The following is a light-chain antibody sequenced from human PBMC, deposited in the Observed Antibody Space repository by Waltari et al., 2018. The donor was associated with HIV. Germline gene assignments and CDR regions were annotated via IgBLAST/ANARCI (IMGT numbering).Light chain of an antibody. CDR3: QSYDSSLSGSGV. Sequence: QSVLTPPPSVSGAPGQRVTLSCTGSRPNIGAGYDVHWSQQLPGTAPKLLIYGNSNRPSGVPDRFSGSKSGTSASLAITGLQAEDEADYYCQSYDSSLSGSGVFGGGTKLTVL. J-gene: IGLJ2*01. V-gene: IGLV1-40*01. CDR2: GNS. CDR1: RPNIGAGYD.